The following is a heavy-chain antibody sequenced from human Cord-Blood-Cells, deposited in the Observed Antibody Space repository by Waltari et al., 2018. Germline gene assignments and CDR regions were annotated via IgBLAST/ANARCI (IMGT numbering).Heavy chain of an antibody. J-gene: IGHJ4*02. CDR2: IYHSGST. CDR1: GYSISSGYS. CDR3: ARDEIGGSYSGY. V-gene: IGHV4-38-2*02. Sequence: VQLQASGPGLVKPSETLSLTCAVSGYSISSGYSWGWLRQRPGNGLEWIASIYHSGSTYYNPSLKSRVTISVDTSKNQFSLKLSSVTAADTAVYYCARDEIGGSYSGYWGQGTLVTVSS. D-gene: IGHD1-26*01.